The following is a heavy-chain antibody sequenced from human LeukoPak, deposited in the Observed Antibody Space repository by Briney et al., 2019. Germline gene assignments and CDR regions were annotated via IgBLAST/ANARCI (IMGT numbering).Heavy chain of an antibody. CDR2: IIPIFGTA. V-gene: IGHV1-69*13. CDR3: ARDPGTMVRGVPYMDV. J-gene: IGHJ6*03. D-gene: IGHD3-10*01. CDR1: GGTFRSYP. Sequence: ASVKVSCKASGGTFRSYPISWVRQSPGQGLKWMGAIIPIFGTANYAQKFQGRVTITADESTSTAYMELSSLRSEDTAVYYCARDPGTMVRGVPYMDVWGKGTTVTISS.